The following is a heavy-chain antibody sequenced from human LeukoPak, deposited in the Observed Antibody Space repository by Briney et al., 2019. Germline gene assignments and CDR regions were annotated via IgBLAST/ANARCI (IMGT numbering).Heavy chain of an antibody. CDR1: GGSFSVYY. J-gene: IGHJ4*02. V-gene: IGHV3-53*01. Sequence: ETLSLTCAVYGGSFSVYYWSWVRQAPGKGLEWVSFIYSGTIHYSDSVKGRFTISRDNSKNTLYLQMNSLRAEDTAVYYCARDRLYYYGSGSYLDYWGQGTLVTVSS. CDR2: IYSGTI. D-gene: IGHD3-10*01. CDR3: ARDRLYYYGSGSYLDY.